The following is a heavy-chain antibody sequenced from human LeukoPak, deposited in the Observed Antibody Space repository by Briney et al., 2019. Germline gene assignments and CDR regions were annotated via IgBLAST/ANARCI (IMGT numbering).Heavy chain of an antibody. CDR3: ARTYYYDPGSYFAMDV. D-gene: IGHD3-10*01. CDR2: ISAYNGNT. CDR1: GYTFTSYG. Sequence: ASVKVSCKASGYTFTSYGISWVRQAPGQGLEWMGWISAYNGNTNYAQKFQDRVTMTTDTSTSTAYMELTSLRSDDTAIYYCARTYYYDPGSYFAMDVWGQGTTVTVSS. V-gene: IGHV1-18*01. J-gene: IGHJ6*02.